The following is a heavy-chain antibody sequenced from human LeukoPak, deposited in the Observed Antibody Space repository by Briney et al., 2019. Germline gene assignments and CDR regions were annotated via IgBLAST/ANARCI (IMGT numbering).Heavy chain of an antibody. CDR1: GGTFSSYA. CDR2: IIPIFGTA. D-gene: IGHD2-2*01. J-gene: IGHJ6*03. V-gene: IGHV1-69*13. CDR3: ARSTDIVVVPAATRFLEGSLEHGYYYYMDV. Sequence: SVKVSCKASGGTFSSYAISWVRQAPGQGLEWMGGIIPIFGTANYAQKFQGRVTITADESTSTAYMELSSLRSEDTAVYYCARSTDIVVVPAATRFLEGSLEHGYYYYMDVWGKGATVTVSS.